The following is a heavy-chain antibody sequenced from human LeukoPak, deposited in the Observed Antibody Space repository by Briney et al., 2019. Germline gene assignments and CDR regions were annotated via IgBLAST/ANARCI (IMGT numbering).Heavy chain of an antibody. V-gene: IGHV4-39*07. CDR3: ARGFRWSVLSVAPGRRGWFDP. D-gene: IGHD1-26*01. CDR2: INHSGST. CDR1: GGSISSSSYY. Sequence: SETLSLTCTVSGGSISSSSYYWSWIRQPPGKGLEWIGEINHSGSTNYNPSLKSRVTISVDTSKNQFSLKLSSVTAADTAVYYCARGFRWSVLSVAPGRRGWFDPWGQGTLVTVSS. J-gene: IGHJ5*02.